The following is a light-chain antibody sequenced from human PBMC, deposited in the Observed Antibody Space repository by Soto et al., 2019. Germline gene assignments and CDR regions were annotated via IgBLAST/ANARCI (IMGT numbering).Light chain of an antibody. CDR1: QSVSSSY. V-gene: IGKV3-20*01. CDR2: GAS. J-gene: IGKJ2*01. Sequence: EIGLTQSPGTLSLSPGERATLSCRASQSVSSSYLAWYQQKPGQAPRLLIYGASSRATGMPDRFSGSGSGTDFTLTISRLEPEDCAVYYCQQYGSSPYTFGQGTKREIK. CDR3: QQYGSSPYT.